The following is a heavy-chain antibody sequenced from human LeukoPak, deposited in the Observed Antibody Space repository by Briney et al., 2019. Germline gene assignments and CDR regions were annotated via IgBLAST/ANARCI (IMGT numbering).Heavy chain of an antibody. D-gene: IGHD5-18*01. J-gene: IGHJ5*01. CDR3: ARGGYSYGLDS. CDR2: INHSGST. Sequence: SETLSLTCAVYGGSFSGYYWSWIRQPPGKGLEWIGEINHSGSTNYNPSLKSRVTISVDTSKNQFSLKLSSVTAADTAVNYCARGGYSYGLDSWGQGTLVTVSS. CDR1: GGSFSGYY. V-gene: IGHV4-34*01.